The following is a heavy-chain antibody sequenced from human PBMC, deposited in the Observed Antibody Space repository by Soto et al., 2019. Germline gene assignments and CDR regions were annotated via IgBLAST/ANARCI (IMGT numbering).Heavy chain of an antibody. V-gene: IGHV3-23*01. CDR2: ISGSGGST. Sequence: EVQLLESGGGLVQPGGSLRLSCAASGFTFSSYAMSWVRQAPGKGLEWVSAISGSGGSTYYADSVKGRFTISRDNSKNALYLQMNSLRAEDTAVYYCAKAPGGYGSGSYIDYWGQGTLVTVSS. CDR3: AKAPGGYGSGSYIDY. CDR1: GFTFSSYA. J-gene: IGHJ4*02. D-gene: IGHD3-10*01.